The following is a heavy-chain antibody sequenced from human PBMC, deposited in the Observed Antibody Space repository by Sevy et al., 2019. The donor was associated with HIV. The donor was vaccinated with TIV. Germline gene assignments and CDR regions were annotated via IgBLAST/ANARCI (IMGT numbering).Heavy chain of an antibody. CDR2: VSSSSNYI. V-gene: IGHV3-21*01. J-gene: IGHJ4*02. CDR3: ARDPRTLTVVGYYFDS. CDR1: GFVFSDYS. Sequence: GGCLRLSCAASGFVFSDYSMNWVRQAPGKGLEWISSVSSSSNYIYYADSVKGRFTISRDNAKNSLYLQMNSLRAEDTAVYYCARDPRTLTVVGYYFDSWGQGTLVTVSS. D-gene: IGHD3-22*01.